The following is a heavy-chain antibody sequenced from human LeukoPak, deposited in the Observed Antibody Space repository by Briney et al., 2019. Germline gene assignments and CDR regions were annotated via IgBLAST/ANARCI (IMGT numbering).Heavy chain of an antibody. D-gene: IGHD3-10*01. CDR3: ATVAYGSGSYHFDG. CDR2: FDPEDGET. V-gene: IGHV1-24*01. CDR1: GYTLTELS. Sequence: ASVKVSCKVSGYTLTELSMHWVRQAPGKGLEWMGGFDPEDGETIYAQKFQGRVTMTEETSTDTAYMELSSLRSEDTAVYYCATVAYGSGSYHFDGWGQVTPVTVSS. J-gene: IGHJ4*02.